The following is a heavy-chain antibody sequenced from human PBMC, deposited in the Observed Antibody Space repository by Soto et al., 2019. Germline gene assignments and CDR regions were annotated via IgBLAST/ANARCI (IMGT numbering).Heavy chain of an antibody. V-gene: IGHV3-7*01. Sequence: GGSLRLSCAVSGFTFSDYWMSWVRQAPGKGLEWVANIKQDGNEKYYVDSVKGRFTISRDNAKNSLYLQMNSLRAEDTAVYYCARDQLYYNDISGRPLNAFDVWGQGTMVT. CDR2: IKQDGNEK. D-gene: IGHD3-22*01. CDR3: ARDQLYYNDISGRPLNAFDV. J-gene: IGHJ3*01. CDR1: GFTFSDYW.